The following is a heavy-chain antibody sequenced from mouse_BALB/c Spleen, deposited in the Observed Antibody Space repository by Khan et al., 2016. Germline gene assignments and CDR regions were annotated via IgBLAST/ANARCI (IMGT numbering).Heavy chain of an antibody. CDR2: INTYTGEP. CDR1: GYTFTNYG. V-gene: IGHV9-1*02. D-gene: IGHD2-3*01. J-gene: IGHJ4*01. CDR3: SRRGGYLSAIDY. Sequence: QIQLVQSGPELKKPGETVKISCKASGYTFTNYGMNWVKQAPGKGLKWMGWINTYTGEPTYADDFKGRFAFSLETSASTAYLQINNLKNEDMATXFCSRRGGYLSAIDYWGQGTSVTVSS.